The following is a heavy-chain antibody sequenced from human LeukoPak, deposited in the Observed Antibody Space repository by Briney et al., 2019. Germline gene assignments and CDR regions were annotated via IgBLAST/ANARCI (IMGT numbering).Heavy chain of an antibody. D-gene: IGHD4-17*01. J-gene: IGHJ4*02. CDR1: GFTFDDYA. CDR3: ARAGGSTVSHSDY. V-gene: IGHV3-9*01. Sequence: GGSLRLSCAASGFTFDDYAMHWVRQAPGKGLEWVSGISWNSGSIGYADSVKGRFTISRDNAKNSLYLQMNSLRAEDTAVYYCARAGGSTVSHSDYWGQGTLVTVSS. CDR2: ISWNSGSI.